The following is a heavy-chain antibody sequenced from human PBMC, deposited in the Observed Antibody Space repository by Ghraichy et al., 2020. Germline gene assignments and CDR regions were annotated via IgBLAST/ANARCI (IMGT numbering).Heavy chain of an antibody. V-gene: IGHV3-64D*06. CDR2: ISSNGYST. Sequence: GSLRLSCSASGFMFSSYRMHWVRQAPGKGLEYVSAISSNGYSTYYADSVKGRFIISRDNSKNTLYLQMSSLRAEDMAVYYCVVQSGGVVYWGQGTLVTVSS. CDR3: VVQSGGVVY. D-gene: IGHD2-15*01. CDR1: GFMFSSYR. J-gene: IGHJ4*02.